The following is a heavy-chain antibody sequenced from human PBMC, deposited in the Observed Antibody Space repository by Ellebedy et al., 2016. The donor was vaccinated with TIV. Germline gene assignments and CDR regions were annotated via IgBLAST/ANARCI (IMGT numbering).Heavy chain of an antibody. CDR2: INHSGST. V-gene: IGHV4-34*01. Sequence: SETLSLXXAVYGGSFSGYYWSWIRQPPGKGLEWIGEINHSGSTNYNPSLKSRVTISVDTSKNQFSLKLSSVTAADTAVYYCARGGLRWGYGSGSCDYWGQGTLVTVSS. J-gene: IGHJ4*02. D-gene: IGHD3-10*01. CDR1: GGSFSGYY. CDR3: ARGGLRWGYGSGSCDY.